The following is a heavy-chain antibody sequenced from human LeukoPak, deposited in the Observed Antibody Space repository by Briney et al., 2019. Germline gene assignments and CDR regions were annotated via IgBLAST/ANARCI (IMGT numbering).Heavy chain of an antibody. J-gene: IGHJ4*02. CDR1: GFTFSRHW. CDR3: ASSPSWNYYDSSGYFDY. Sequence: GGSLRLSCAASGFTFSRHWMTWVRQAPGKGLEWVANIKQNGSEKYYVDSVKGRFTISRDNAKNSLNLQMNSLRAEDTAVYYCASSPSWNYYDSSGYFDYWGQGTLVTVSS. D-gene: IGHD3-22*01. V-gene: IGHV3-7*01. CDR2: IKQNGSEK.